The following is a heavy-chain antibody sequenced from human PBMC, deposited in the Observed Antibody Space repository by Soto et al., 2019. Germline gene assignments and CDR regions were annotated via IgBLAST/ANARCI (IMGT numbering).Heavy chain of an antibody. CDR3: ARDKITGLFDY. Sequence: SETLSLTCTVFGGSVSNYYWTWMRQPPGKGLEWIGYAHYSGTTNYSPSLRSRVIMSVDTSKNQFSLNLISVTAADTAVYYCARDKITGLFDYWGQGTLVTVSS. D-gene: IGHD2-8*02. J-gene: IGHJ4*02. CDR1: GGSVSNYY. CDR2: AHYSGTT. V-gene: IGHV4-59*02.